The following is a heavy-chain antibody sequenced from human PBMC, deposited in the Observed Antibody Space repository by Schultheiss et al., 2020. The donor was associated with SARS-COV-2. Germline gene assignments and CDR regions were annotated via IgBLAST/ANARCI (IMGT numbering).Heavy chain of an antibody. D-gene: IGHD1-26*01. CDR1: GFTFSNYW. CDR3: VREWERVDY. J-gene: IGHJ4*02. V-gene: IGHV3-74*01. Sequence: GGSLRLSCAASGFTFSNYWMHWVRQVPGKGLVWILRINTDGSIRNYADSVKGRFTISRDNAKNTLYLQMNSLRADDTAIYYCVREWERVDYWGQGTLVTVSS. CDR2: INTDGSIR.